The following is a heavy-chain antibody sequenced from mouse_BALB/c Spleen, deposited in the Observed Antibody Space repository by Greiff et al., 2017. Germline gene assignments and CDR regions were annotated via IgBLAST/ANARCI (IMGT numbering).Heavy chain of an antibody. D-gene: IGHD2-1*01. Sequence: VQLQQSGPELVKPGASVKISCKASGYSFTGYYMHWVKQSHVKSLEWIGRINPYNGATSYNQNFKDKASLTVDKSSSTAYMELHSLTSEDSAVYYCARDGNYFDYRGQGTTLTVSS. CDR1: GYSFTGYY. CDR2: INPYNGAT. V-gene: IGHV1-31*01. CDR3: ARDGNYFDY. J-gene: IGHJ2*01.